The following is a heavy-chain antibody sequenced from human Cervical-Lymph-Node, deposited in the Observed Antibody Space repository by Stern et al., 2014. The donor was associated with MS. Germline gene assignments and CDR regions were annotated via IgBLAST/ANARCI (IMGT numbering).Heavy chain of an antibody. CDR2: IDPGDSDP. J-gene: IGHJ4*02. D-gene: IGHD3-16*01. Sequence: VQLVESGAEVRKTGESLKISCKVSGYSFANFWIGWVRQVPGKCLEWMGIIDPGDSDPRYSPSFQGQVTLSADESISTAYLQWSSLKASDTGIYYCARRGLGYDGADHWGQGALVTVSS. CDR3: ARRGLGYDGADH. CDR1: GYSFANFW. V-gene: IGHV5-51*03.